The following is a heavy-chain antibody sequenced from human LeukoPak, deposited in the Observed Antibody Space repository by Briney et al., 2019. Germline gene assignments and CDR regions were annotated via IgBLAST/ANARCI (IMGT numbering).Heavy chain of an antibody. Sequence: YTDSLKGRSTISRDNARNSLYLQVNSLTVEDTAVYYCTGNYYGSGSYADFDYWGQGTLVTVSS. V-gene: IGHV3-11*04. D-gene: IGHD3-10*01. CDR3: TGNYYGSGSYADFDY. J-gene: IGHJ4*02.